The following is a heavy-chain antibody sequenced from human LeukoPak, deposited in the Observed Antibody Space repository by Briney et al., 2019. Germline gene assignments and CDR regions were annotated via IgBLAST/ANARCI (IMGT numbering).Heavy chain of an antibody. D-gene: IGHD3-22*01. CDR1: GYTFTSYY. CDR3: ARDGEYYDSRGSYFDS. J-gene: IGHJ4*02. V-gene: IGHV1-46*01. Sequence: ASVKVSCKASGYTFTSYYMHWVRQAPGQGLEWMGIINPSSGSTSNAQKFQGRVTMTRDTSTSTVYMELSSLRSEDTAVYYCARDGEYYDSRGSYFDSWGQGTLVTVSS. CDR2: INPSSGST.